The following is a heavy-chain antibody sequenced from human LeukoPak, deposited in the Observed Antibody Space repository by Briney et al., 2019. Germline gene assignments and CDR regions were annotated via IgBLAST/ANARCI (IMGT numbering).Heavy chain of an antibody. CDR3: AREDYGGNSNWFDP. Sequence: PSETLSLTCTVSGGSIRSYYWSWIRQPPGKGLEWIGYIYYSGSTNYNPSLKSRVTISVDTSKNQFSLKLSSVTAADTAVYYCAREDYGGNSNWFDPWGQGTLVTVSS. D-gene: IGHD4-17*01. V-gene: IGHV4-59*01. CDR1: GGSIRSYY. CDR2: IYYSGST. J-gene: IGHJ5*02.